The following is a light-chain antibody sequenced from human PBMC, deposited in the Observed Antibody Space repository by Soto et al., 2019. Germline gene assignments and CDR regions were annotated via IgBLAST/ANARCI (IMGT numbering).Light chain of an antibody. CDR1: QSVSSSY. CDR3: QQYGSPPPIT. Sequence: IVLTQSPGTLSLSPGERATHSCRASQSVSSSYLAWYQQKPGQAPRLLIYGASSRATGIPDRFSGSGSGTDFTLTISRLEPEDFAVYYCQQYGSPPPITFGQGTRLEIK. J-gene: IGKJ5*01. CDR2: GAS. V-gene: IGKV3-20*01.